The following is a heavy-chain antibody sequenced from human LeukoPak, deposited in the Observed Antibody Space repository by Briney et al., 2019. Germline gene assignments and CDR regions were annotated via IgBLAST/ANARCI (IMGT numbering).Heavy chain of an antibody. J-gene: IGHJ4*02. CDR2: INHSGST. CDR1: GGSFSGYY. Sequence: SETLSLTCAVYGGSFSGYYWSWIRQPPGKGLEWIGEINHSGSTNYNPSLKSRVTISVDTSKNQFSLKLSSVTAADTAVYYCARGSGTVTTGINFDYWGQGTLVTVSS. D-gene: IGHD4-17*01. V-gene: IGHV4-34*01. CDR3: ARGSGTVTTGINFDY.